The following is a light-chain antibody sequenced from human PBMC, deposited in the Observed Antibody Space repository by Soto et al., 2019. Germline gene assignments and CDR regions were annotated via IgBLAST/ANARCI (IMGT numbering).Light chain of an antibody. CDR3: SSYTTRSTLV. CDR1: SSDVGAYDF. Sequence: QSALTQPASVSGSPGQSITISCTGTSSDVGAYDFVSWYQHYPGKAPKLVTFDVTHRPHGLSDRSSGSKSANTASLTISGLQAEDVAFYYCSSYTTRSTLVFGGGTKLTVL. V-gene: IGLV2-14*01. CDR2: DVT. J-gene: IGLJ2*01.